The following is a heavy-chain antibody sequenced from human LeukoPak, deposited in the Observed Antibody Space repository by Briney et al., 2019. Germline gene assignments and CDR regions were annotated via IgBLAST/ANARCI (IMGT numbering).Heavy chain of an antibody. CDR1: GFTFSYYA. Sequence: GGSLRLSCAASGFTFSYYAMSWVRQAPGKGLGRVSAIIGSVGSTYYADSVKGRFTISRDNSKNTLSLQMNSLRAEDTAVYYCAKESVAGDAFDIWGQGTRVTVSS. CDR2: IIGSVGST. J-gene: IGHJ3*02. V-gene: IGHV3-23*01. D-gene: IGHD6-19*01. CDR3: AKESVAGDAFDI.